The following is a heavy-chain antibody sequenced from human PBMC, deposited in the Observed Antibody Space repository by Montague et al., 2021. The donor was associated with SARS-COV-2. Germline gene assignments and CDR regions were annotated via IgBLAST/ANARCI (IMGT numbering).Heavy chain of an antibody. CDR2: VHYSGRP. D-gene: IGHD1-1*01. CDR1: GDSISSSSYN. CDR3: TRHVHMTWPEPSPGFDY. J-gene: IGHJ4*02. Sequence: SETLSLTCTVSGDSISSSSYNWGWIRQPPGKGLEWIGSVHYSGRPYYNPSLKSRVTIYVDTSKNQLSLKLSSATAADTAVYYCTRHVHMTWPEPSPGFDYWGQGTLVTASS. V-gene: IGHV4-39*01.